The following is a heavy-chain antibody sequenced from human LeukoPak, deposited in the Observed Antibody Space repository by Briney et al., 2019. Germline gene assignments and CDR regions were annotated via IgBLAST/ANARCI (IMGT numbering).Heavy chain of an antibody. J-gene: IGHJ4*02. CDR2: ISYDGSNK. Sequence: QPGGSLRLSCAASGFTFSNYVIHWVRQAPGKGLEWVAVISYDGSNKYYADSVKGRFTISRDNSKNTLYLQMNSLRAEDTAVYYCARAVYSSGSSLFDYWGQGTLVTVSS. CDR3: ARAVYSSGSSLFDY. V-gene: IGHV3-30-3*01. CDR1: GFTFSNYV. D-gene: IGHD6-19*01.